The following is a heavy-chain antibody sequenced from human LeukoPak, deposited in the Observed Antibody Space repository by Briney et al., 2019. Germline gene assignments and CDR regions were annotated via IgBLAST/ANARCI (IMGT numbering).Heavy chain of an antibody. D-gene: IGHD1/OR15-1a*01. V-gene: IGHV1-69*13. J-gene: IGHJ2*01. Sequence: SVKVSCKASGGTFSSYAIIWVRQAPGQGLEWMGGIIPIFGTANYAQKFQGRVTITADESTSTAYMELSSLRSEDTAVYYCARELREHTSLGFDLWGRGTLVTVSS. CDR1: GGTFSSYA. CDR2: IIPIFGTA. CDR3: ARELREHTSLGFDL.